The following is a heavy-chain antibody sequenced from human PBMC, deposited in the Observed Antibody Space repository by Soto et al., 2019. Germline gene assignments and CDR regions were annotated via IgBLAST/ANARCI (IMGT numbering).Heavy chain of an antibody. J-gene: IGHJ4*02. CDR3: AKDTELGYYDSSGYYGFDY. Sequence: GVSLRLSCAASGFTFSSYAMSWVRQAPGKGLEWVSAISGSGGSTYYADSVKGRFTISRDNSKNTLYLQMNSLRAEDTAVYYCAKDTELGYYDSSGYYGFDYWGQGTLVTVSS. CDR1: GFTFSSYA. CDR2: ISGSGGST. D-gene: IGHD3-22*01. V-gene: IGHV3-23*01.